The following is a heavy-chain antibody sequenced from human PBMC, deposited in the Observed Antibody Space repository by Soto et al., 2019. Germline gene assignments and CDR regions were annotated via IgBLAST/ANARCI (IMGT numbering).Heavy chain of an antibody. CDR1: GGSLSSSKR. Sequence: XTLSLPCAVSGGSLSSSKRWSWVLQPQVKWLWWIWEIYHSGSTNYNPSLKSRVTISVDKSKNQFSLKLSSVTAADKAVYHCARAKGDYYGSGSYYKGWFDPWGQGTLGTVSS. CDR2: IYHSGST. CDR3: ARAKGDYYGSGSYYKGWFDP. J-gene: IGHJ5*02. D-gene: IGHD3-10*01. V-gene: IGHV4-4*02.